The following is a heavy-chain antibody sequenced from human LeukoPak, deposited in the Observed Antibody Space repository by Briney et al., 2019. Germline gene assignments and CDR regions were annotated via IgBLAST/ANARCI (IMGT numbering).Heavy chain of an antibody. Sequence: RPSETLSLTCTVSGGSISSSSYYWGWIRQHPGKGLEWIGYIYYSGSTYYNPSFKSRVTISVDTSKNQFSLKLSSVTAADTAVYYCARDFRGREEGILYFDYWGQGTLVTVSS. J-gene: IGHJ4*02. CDR1: GGSISSSSYY. V-gene: IGHV4-31*03. CDR3: ARDFRGREEGILYFDY. D-gene: IGHD3-10*01. CDR2: IYYSGST.